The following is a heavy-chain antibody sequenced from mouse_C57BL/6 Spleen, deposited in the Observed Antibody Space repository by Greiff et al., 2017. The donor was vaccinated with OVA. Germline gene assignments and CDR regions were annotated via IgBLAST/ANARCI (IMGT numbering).Heavy chain of an antibody. CDR3: ARAQLGRGFAY. Sequence: QVQLQQPGAELVRPGTSVKLSCKASGYTFTSYWMHWVKQRPGQGLEWIGVIDPSDSYTNYNQKFKGKGTLTVDTSYSTAYMQLSSLPSEDSAVYYCARAQLGRGFAYWGQGTLVTVSA. J-gene: IGHJ3*01. CDR1: GYTFTSYW. D-gene: IGHD4-1*02. CDR2: IDPSDSYT. V-gene: IGHV1-59*01.